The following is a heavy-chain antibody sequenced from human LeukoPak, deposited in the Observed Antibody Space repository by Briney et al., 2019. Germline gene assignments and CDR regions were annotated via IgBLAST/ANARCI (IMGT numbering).Heavy chain of an antibody. CDR1: GFTFSSYG. V-gene: IGHV3-21*01. J-gene: IGHJ5*02. CDR2: ISTSSSYI. CDR3: AKDVEYQLLFGGWFDP. Sequence: TGGSLRLSCAASGFTFSSYGMNWVRQAPGKGLEWVSSISTSSSYIYYADSVKGRFTISRDNSKNTLYLQMNSLRAEDTAVYYCAKDVEYQLLFGGWFDPWGQGTLVTVSS. D-gene: IGHD2-2*01.